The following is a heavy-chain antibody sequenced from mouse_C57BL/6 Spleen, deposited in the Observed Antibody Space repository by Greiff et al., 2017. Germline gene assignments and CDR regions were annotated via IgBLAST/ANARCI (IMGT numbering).Heavy chain of an antibody. CDR3: ARDEYYYGSIYWYFDV. Sequence: QVQLQQPGAELVKPGASVKLSCKASGYTFTSYWMHWVKQRPGQGLEWIGMIHPNSGSTNYNEKFKSKATLTVDKSSSTAYMQLSSLTSEDSAVYYCARDEYYYGSIYWYFDVWGTGTTVTVSS. D-gene: IGHD1-1*01. CDR2: IHPNSGST. J-gene: IGHJ1*03. CDR1: GYTFTSYW. V-gene: IGHV1-64*01.